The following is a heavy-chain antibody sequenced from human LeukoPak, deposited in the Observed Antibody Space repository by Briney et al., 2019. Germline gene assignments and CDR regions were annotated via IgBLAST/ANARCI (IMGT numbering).Heavy chain of an antibody. J-gene: IGHJ3*02. CDR2: INPNSGGT. D-gene: IGHD6-19*01. CDR3: ATGEYSSGWPDAFDI. Sequence: ASVKVSCKASGYTFTSYYMHWVRQAPGQGLEWMGWINPNSGGTNYAQKFQGWVTMTRDTSISTAYMELSRLRSDDTAVYYCATGEYSSGWPDAFDIWGQGTMVTVSS. V-gene: IGHV1-2*04. CDR1: GYTFTSYY.